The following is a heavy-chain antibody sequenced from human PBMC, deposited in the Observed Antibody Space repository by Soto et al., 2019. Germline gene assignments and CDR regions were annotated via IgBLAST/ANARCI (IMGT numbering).Heavy chain of an antibody. CDR1: GSFRGYH. V-gene: IGHV4-34*01. CDR3: AAGPSYCSNIACYVDALDI. CDR2: INHRGST. J-gene: IGHJ3*02. Sequence: QVQLQQWGAGLLKPSETLSLTCGAGSFRGYHWSWSRQPPGKGLEWIGEINHRGSTNYHPSLKRRGTIPADTSKNRFSLKLRSVTAEDTAVYYCAAGPSYCSNIACYVDALDIWGQGTMVTVSS. D-gene: IGHD2-2*01.